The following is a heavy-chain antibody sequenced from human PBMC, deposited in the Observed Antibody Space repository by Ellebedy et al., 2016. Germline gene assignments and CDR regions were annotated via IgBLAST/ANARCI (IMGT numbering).Heavy chain of an antibody. D-gene: IGHD5-12*01. CDR1: GFRFIDSW. V-gene: IGHV3-74*01. CDR3: VRTLNDVAPL. Sequence: HTGGSLRLSCAASGFRFIDSWMYWVRQAPGKGLMWVSRISADGSNTLYADSVKGRFTISRDNAKNSLYLQLNSLRAEDTGMYYCVRTLNDVAPLWGQGTLVTVSS. CDR2: ISADGSNT. J-gene: IGHJ4*01.